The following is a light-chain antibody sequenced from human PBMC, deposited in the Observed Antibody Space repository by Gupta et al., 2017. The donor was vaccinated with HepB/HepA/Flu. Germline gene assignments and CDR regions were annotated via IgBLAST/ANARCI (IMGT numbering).Light chain of an antibody. V-gene: IGKV1-39*01. CDR1: QSISSY. J-gene: IGKJ3*01. Sequence: VGDRVTITCRASQSISSYLNWYQQKPGKAPKLLIYAASSLQSGVPSRFSGSGSGTDFTLTISSLQPEDFATYYCQQSDSTPLTFGHGTKVDIK. CDR3: QQSDSTPLT. CDR2: AAS.